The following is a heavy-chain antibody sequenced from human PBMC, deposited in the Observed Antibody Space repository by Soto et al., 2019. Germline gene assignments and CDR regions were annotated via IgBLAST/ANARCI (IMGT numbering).Heavy chain of an antibody. Sequence: SGTXSLTCTCSGGSISSYYLSWIRHPPGKGLEWIGYIYYSGSTNYNPSLKSRVTISVDTSKNQFSLKLSSVTAADTAVYYCARGVVVNAHYDFDIWGQGTMVTVSS. CDR3: ARGVVVNAHYDFDI. CDR1: GGSISSYY. D-gene: IGHD2-21*01. V-gene: IGHV4-59*01. CDR2: IYYSGST. J-gene: IGHJ3*02.